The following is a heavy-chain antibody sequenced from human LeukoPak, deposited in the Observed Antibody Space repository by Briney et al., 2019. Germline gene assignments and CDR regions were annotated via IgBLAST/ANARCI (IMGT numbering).Heavy chain of an antibody. Sequence: GESLKISCKGSGYSFTSYWIGWVRQMPGKGLEWMGIIYPGDSDTRYSPSFQGQVTISADKSISTAYLQWSSLKASDTAMYYCARSPQDSSGYYFDGEYFQHWGQGTLVTVSS. D-gene: IGHD3-22*01. CDR1: GYSFTSYW. CDR3: ARSPQDSSGYYFDGEYFQH. V-gene: IGHV5-51*01. J-gene: IGHJ1*01. CDR2: IYPGDSDT.